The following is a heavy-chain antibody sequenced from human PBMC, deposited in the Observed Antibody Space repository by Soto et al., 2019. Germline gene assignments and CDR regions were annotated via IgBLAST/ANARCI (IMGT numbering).Heavy chain of an antibody. CDR2: ISIDGNNK. V-gene: IGHV3-30*18. CDR1: GFIFNDYG. CDR3: VKGDLDTAVVNSPDAFDF. D-gene: IGHD5-18*01. Sequence: QVKLVESGGGVVQPGRSLRLSCEASGFIFNDYGMHWVRQAPGKGLDWVAVISIDGNNKYYAQSVKGRFTISRDNSKNTLFLHMDSLRREDTAVYHCVKGDLDTAVVNSPDAFDFWGQGTMVTVSS. J-gene: IGHJ3*01.